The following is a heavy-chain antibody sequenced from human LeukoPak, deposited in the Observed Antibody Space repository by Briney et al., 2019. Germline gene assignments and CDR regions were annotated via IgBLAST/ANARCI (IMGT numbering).Heavy chain of an antibody. CDR3: AKERAQYTYGPYYFDY. Sequence: PGGSLRLSCAASGFTYSNYGMHGVRQARGKGLEGVAFIRYDGSNKYYVDSMKGRFTISRENSKSTLYLQRNSLSAEDTAVYYCAKERAQYTYGPYYFDYWGQGTLVTVSS. D-gene: IGHD5-18*01. J-gene: IGHJ4*02. V-gene: IGHV3-30*02. CDR2: IRYDGSNK. CDR1: GFTYSNYG.